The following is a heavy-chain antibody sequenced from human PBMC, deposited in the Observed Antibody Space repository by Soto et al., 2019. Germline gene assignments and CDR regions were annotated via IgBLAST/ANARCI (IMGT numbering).Heavy chain of an antibody. V-gene: IGHV1-18*01. CDR1: GYTFTSYG. Sequence: ASVKVSCKASGYTFTSYGISWVRQAPGQGLEWMGWISAYNGNTKYAQKLQGRVTMTTDTSTSTAYMELSSLRSEDTAVYYCARDRKTNCDYVKFYYMDVWGKGTTVTVSS. CDR3: ARDRKTNCDYVKFYYMDV. J-gene: IGHJ6*03. D-gene: IGHD4-17*01. CDR2: ISAYNGNT.